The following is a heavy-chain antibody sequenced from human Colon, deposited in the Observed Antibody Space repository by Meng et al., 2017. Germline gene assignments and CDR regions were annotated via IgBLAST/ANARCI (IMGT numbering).Heavy chain of an antibody. Sequence: GESLKISCAASGLTFSNYAIHWVRQAPDKGLEWVAVISYDGSNKYYADSVKGRFTISRDSSKNTLYLQMNSLRAEDTAVYFCARDGSLSFGELDYFDYWGQGTPVTVSS. V-gene: IGHV3-30*01. CDR2: ISYDGSNK. J-gene: IGHJ4*02. D-gene: IGHD3-10*01. CDR3: ARDGSLSFGELDYFDY. CDR1: GLTFSNYA.